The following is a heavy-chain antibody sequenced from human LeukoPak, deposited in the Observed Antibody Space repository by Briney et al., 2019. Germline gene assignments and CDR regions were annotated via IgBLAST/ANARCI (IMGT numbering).Heavy chain of an antibody. CDR1: GGSISSSSYY. J-gene: IGHJ6*03. CDR2: IYYSGST. Sequence: SETLSLTCTVSGGSISSSSYYCGWIRQPPGKGLGWIGSIYYSGSTYYNPPLKSRVTISVEKSKNQFSLKLSSVTAADTAVYYCARDWSGAGYCSGGSCYDYYYYMDVWGKGTTVTVSS. CDR3: ARDWSGAGYCSGGSCYDYYYYMDV. V-gene: IGHV4-39*02. D-gene: IGHD2-15*01.